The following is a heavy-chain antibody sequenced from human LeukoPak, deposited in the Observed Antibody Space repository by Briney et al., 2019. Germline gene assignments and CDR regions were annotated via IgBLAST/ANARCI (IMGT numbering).Heavy chain of an antibody. CDR1: GGSISTYY. J-gene: IGHJ5*02. CDR3: ARAAGYCTNGVCFGANWFDP. V-gene: IGHV4-4*07. Sequence: SETLSLTCTVSGGSISTYYWSWIRQPAGKGLEWIGRIYTSGGTNYNPSLKSRVTMSVDTSKNQFSLKLTSVTAADTAVYYCARAAGYCTNGVCFGANWFDPWGQGTLVTVSS. CDR2: IYTSGGT. D-gene: IGHD2-8*01.